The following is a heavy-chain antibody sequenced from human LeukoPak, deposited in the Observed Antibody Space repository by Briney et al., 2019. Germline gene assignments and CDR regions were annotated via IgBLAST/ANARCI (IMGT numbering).Heavy chain of an antibody. V-gene: IGHV3-9*01. CDR1: GFTFDDYA. CDR3: ARAETMYEGGMDV. D-gene: IGHD2-8*01. Sequence: GGSLRLSCAASGFTFDDYAMHWVRQAPGKGLEWVSGISWNSGSIGYADSVKGRFTISRDNAKNSLYLQMNSLRAEDTAVYYCARAETMYEGGMDVWGQGTTVTVSS. J-gene: IGHJ6*02. CDR2: ISWNSGSI.